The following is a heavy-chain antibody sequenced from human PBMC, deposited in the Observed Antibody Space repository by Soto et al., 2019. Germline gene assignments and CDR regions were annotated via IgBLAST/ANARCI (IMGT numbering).Heavy chain of an antibody. CDR3: AHTQRFQVAAAGSPFDY. Sequence: QITLKESGPTLVKPTQTLTLTCTFSGFSLSTSGVGVGWIRQPPGKALEWLALIYWDDDKRYSPSLKSRLTITKDTSKNQVVLTMTNMDPVDTATYYCAHTQRFQVAAAGSPFDYWGQGTLVTVSS. CDR2: IYWDDDK. CDR1: GFSLSTSGVG. D-gene: IGHD6-13*01. J-gene: IGHJ4*02. V-gene: IGHV2-5*02.